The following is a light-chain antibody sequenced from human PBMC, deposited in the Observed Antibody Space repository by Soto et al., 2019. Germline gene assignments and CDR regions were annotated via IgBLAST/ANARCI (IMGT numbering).Light chain of an antibody. CDR1: KSLMHVNGSNC. CDR2: WGS. J-gene: IGKJ2*01. V-gene: IGKV2-28*01. Sequence: DIVMTQSPLSLPATPGKPPSSSFRSSKSLMHVNGSNCWDWYLQKPGQSPRILIYWGSNRASGVPDRFSGSGSGTDVTLTISRVEAEDFGVYYSMQALPTPVTFRQRTNLEI. CDR3: MQALPTPVT.